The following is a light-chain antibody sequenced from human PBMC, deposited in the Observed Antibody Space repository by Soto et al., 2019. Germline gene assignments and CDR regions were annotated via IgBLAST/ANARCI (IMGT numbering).Light chain of an antibody. CDR2: INN. J-gene: IGLJ3*02. Sequence: QSVLTQPPSASGTPGQRVTISCSGSSSNIGSNTVNWYQQLPGTTPKLLIYINNQRPSGVPDRFSGSKSGTSASLAISGLQSEDEADYYSATWDDSLNGLVFGGGTKLTVL. CDR3: ATWDDSLNGLV. CDR1: SSNIGSNT. V-gene: IGLV1-44*01.